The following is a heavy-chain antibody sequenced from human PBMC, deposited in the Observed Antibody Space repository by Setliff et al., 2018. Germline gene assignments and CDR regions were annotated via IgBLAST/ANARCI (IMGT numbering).Heavy chain of an antibody. V-gene: IGHV5-51*01. J-gene: IGHJ5*02. CDR1: GYSFSTCW. D-gene: IGHD3-10*01. CDR2: IYPGDSIT. Sequence: GESLKISCKGSGYSFSTCWIGWVRQMPGKGLEWMGIIYPGDSITRYSPSFQGQVTISVDKSINTAYLQWSSLRASDTAIYYCARHPYYYGSGAYLDNNNRWFDPWGQGTLVTVS. CDR3: ARHPYYYGSGAYLDNNNRWFDP.